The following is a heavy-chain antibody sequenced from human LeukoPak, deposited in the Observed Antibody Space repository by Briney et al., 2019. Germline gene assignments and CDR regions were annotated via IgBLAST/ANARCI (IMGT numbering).Heavy chain of an antibody. CDR2: ISSGADS. J-gene: IGHJ4*02. CDR1: GFTFNRYA. V-gene: IGHV3-23*01. Sequence: GGSLRLSCAASGFTFNRYAMTWVRQAPGKGLEWVSLISSGADSYYTNSVKGRFTVSRDTFNNTLYLQMNSLRAEDTAVYYCARTDGVNDYWGQGTLVTVSS. CDR3: ARTDGVNDY. D-gene: IGHD3-10*01.